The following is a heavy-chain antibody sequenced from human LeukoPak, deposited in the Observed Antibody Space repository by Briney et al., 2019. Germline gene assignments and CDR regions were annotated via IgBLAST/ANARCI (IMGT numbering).Heavy chain of an antibody. CDR1: GFAFSAYG. Sequence: GGSLRLSCAASGFAFSAYGMHWVRQAPGKGLEWVAVLSYDGTNGYYAGSVKGRLTISRDNSKNTLDLQMNSLRAEDTAVYYRAKGLNSGWYGQSFDLWGQGTLVTVPS. CDR3: AKGLNSGWYGQSFDL. CDR2: LSYDGTNG. D-gene: IGHD6-19*01. V-gene: IGHV3-30*18. J-gene: IGHJ4*02.